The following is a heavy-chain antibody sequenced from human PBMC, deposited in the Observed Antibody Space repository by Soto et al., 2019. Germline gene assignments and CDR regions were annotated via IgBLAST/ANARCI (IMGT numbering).Heavy chain of an antibody. CDR1: GFTFSRYW. Sequence: EVQLVESGGGVVQPGGSLRLSCATSGFTFSRYWMTWVRQVPGKGLEWVANINHDGTEKYYLASVKGRFTISMDNAKESLDLQMNALSADDASVYYCANAPDGSGREYYCDYWGQGTLVTVSS. CDR2: INHDGTEK. D-gene: IGHD3-10*01. CDR3: ANAPDGSGREYYCDY. J-gene: IGHJ4*02. V-gene: IGHV3-7*01.